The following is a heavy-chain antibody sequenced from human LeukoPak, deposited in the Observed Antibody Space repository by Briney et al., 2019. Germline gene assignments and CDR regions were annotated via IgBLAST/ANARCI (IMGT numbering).Heavy chain of an antibody. J-gene: IGHJ5*02. Sequence: PSETLSLTCTVSGGSFSRYYWSWIRQPPGKGLEWIGYIYYSGSTNYNPSLKSRVSISVDTSKNHFSLKLSSVTTADTAVYYCARHDPRAAAGTFDPWGQGTLVTVSS. CDR1: GGSFSRYY. V-gene: IGHV4-59*08. D-gene: IGHD6-13*01. CDR3: ARHDPRAAAGTFDP. CDR2: IYYSGST.